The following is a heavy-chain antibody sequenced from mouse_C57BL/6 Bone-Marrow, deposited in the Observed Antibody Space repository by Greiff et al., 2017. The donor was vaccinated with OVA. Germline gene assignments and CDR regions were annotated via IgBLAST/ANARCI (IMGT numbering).Heavy chain of an antibody. D-gene: IGHD2-13*01. Sequence: EVMLVESGGGLVKPGGSLKLSCAASGYTFSDYGMHWVRQAPEPGLEWVAYISSGSSTIYYAETVKGRYTMSRDNAKNTLFLQITSLRSEDTAVYYCAKSVTLDYWGQGTTLTVAS. J-gene: IGHJ2*01. CDR2: ISSGSSTI. CDR1: GYTFSDYG. CDR3: AKSVTLDY. V-gene: IGHV5-17*01.